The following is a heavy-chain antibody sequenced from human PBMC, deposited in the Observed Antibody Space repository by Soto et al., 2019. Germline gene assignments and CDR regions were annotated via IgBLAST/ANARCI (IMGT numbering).Heavy chain of an antibody. CDR3: AKDGYYDFWSCYSPYYYYYMDV. J-gene: IGHJ6*03. V-gene: IGHV3-30*18. D-gene: IGHD3-3*01. Sequence: QVQLVESGGGVVQPGRSLRLSCAASGFTFSSYGMHWVRQAPGKGLEWVAVISYDGSNKYYADSVKGRFTISRDNSKNTLYLQMNSLRAEDTAVYYCAKDGYYDFWSCYSPYYYYYMDVWGKGTTVTVSS. CDR2: ISYDGSNK. CDR1: GFTFSSYG.